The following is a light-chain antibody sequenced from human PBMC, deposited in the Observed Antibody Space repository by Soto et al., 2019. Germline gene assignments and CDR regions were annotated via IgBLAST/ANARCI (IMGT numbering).Light chain of an antibody. Sequence: EVEMTQSPATVSVSPGERVTLSCRASQRVSSNVAWYQQKPGQAPRVLIFGASTRATGTPARFSGSGSGTEFTLTISSLQPEDFAVYYCQQYNSYFTWTFGQGTKVEIK. CDR1: QRVSSN. J-gene: IGKJ1*01. V-gene: IGKV3-15*01. CDR3: QQYNSYFTWT. CDR2: GAS.